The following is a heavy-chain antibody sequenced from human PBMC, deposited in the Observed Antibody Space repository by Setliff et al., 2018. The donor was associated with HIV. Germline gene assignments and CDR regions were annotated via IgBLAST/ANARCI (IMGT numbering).Heavy chain of an antibody. V-gene: IGHV4-38-2*01. CDR3: AGAPITMIVVVNYGMDV. D-gene: IGHD3-22*01. J-gene: IGHJ6*02. CDR2: IVDSGST. Sequence: LSLTCAVSGYSISSGYYWGWIRQPPGKGLEWIGEIVDSGSTNYNPSLKSRVTISVDTSKNQFSLKLSSVTAADTAVYYCAGAPITMIVVVNYGMDVWGQGTTVTVSS. CDR1: GYSISSGYY.